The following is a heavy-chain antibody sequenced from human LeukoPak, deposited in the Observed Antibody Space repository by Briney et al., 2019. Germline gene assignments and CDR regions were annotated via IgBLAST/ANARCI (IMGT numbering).Heavy chain of an antibody. J-gene: IGHJ4*02. CDR2: IYYSGST. V-gene: IGHV4-59*01. Sequence: SETLSLTCTVSGGSISSYYWSWIRQPPGKGLEWIGYIYYSGSTNYNPSLKSRVTISADTSKNQFSLKLSSVTAADTAVYYCARGWHYDSSGYLDYWGQGTLVTVSS. D-gene: IGHD3-22*01. CDR1: GGSISSYY. CDR3: ARGWHYDSSGYLDY.